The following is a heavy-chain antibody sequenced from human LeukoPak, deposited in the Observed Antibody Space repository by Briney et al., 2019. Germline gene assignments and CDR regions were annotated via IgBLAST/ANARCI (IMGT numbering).Heavy chain of an antibody. V-gene: IGHV3-23*01. CDR3: AKDPYGTRYFDY. CDR2: LSGSGYNT. Sequence: GGSLRLSCAACGFTFSSHALSWVRQAPGKGLEWASSLSGSGYNTYYADSVKGRFTISRDNSKNTVYLQMNSLRAEDTAVYYCAKDPYGTRYFDYWGQGTLVTVSS. CDR1: GFTFSSHA. D-gene: IGHD2-2*01. J-gene: IGHJ4*02.